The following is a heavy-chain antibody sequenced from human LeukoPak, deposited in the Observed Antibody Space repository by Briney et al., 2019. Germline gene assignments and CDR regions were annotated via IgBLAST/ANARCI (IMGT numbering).Heavy chain of an antibody. D-gene: IGHD6-19*01. J-gene: IGHJ4*02. CDR2: IRYDGSNK. Sequence: GGSLRLSCAASGFTFSSYGMHWVRQAPGKGLEWVAFIRYDGSNKYYADSVKGRFTISRDNPKNTLYLQMNSLRAEDTAVYYCAKGAYSSGWYYFDYWGQGTLVTVSS. CDR3: AKGAYSSGWYYFDY. V-gene: IGHV3-30*02. CDR1: GFTFSSYG.